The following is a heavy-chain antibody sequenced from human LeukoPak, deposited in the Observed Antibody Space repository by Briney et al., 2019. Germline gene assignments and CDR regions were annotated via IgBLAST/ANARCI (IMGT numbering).Heavy chain of an antibody. V-gene: IGHV3-23*01. CDR3: AKDTYSSSWYRGIDY. Sequence: GGSLRLSCAASGFTFSSYAMSWVRQAPGKGLEWVSAISGSGVSTYYADSVKGRFTISRDSSKNTLYLQMNSLRAEDTAAYYCAKDTYSSSWYRGIDYWGQGTLVTVSS. CDR2: ISGSGVST. J-gene: IGHJ4*02. D-gene: IGHD6-13*01. CDR1: GFTFSSYA.